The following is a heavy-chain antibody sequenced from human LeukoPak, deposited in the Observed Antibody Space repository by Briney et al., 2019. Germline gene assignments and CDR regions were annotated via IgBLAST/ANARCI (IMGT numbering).Heavy chain of an antibody. CDR3: ARVSRDFYSNYYYYYGMDV. CDR2: IKQDGSEK. CDR1: GFTFSSYW. J-gene: IGHJ6*02. Sequence: GGSPRLSCAASGFTFSSYWMSWVRQAPGKGLEWVANIKQDGSEKYYVDSVKGRFTISRDNAKNSLYLQMNSLRAEDTAVYYCARVSRDFYSNYYYYYGMDVWGQGTTVTVSS. V-gene: IGHV3-7*01. D-gene: IGHD4-11*01.